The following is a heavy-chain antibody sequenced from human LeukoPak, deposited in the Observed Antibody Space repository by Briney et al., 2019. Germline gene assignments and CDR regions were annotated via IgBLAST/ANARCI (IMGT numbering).Heavy chain of an antibody. D-gene: IGHD6-6*01. CDR1: GGTFSSYT. CDR3: ARERSSIAARRGGAFDI. J-gene: IGHJ3*02. V-gene: IGHV1-69*04. CDR2: IIPILGIA. Sequence: ASVKVSCKASGGTFSSYTISWVRRAPGQGLEWMGRIIPILGIANYAQKFQGRVTITADKSTSTAYMELSSLRSEDTAVYYCARERSSIAARRGGAFDIWGQGTMVTVSS.